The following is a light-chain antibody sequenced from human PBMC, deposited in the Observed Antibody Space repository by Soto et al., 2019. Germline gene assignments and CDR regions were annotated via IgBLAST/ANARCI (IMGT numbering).Light chain of an antibody. CDR1: SSDVGGYDY. V-gene: IGLV2-11*01. J-gene: IGLJ1*01. CDR3: CSYSDTYTDV. CDR2: GVS. Sequence: QSVLTQPRSVSESPGQSVTISCTGTSSDVGGYDYLSWYQQHPGKAPKLLIYGVSERPSGVPDRFSGSKSGSTASLTISGLQAEDEADYYCCSYSDTYTDVFGTGTKLTVL.